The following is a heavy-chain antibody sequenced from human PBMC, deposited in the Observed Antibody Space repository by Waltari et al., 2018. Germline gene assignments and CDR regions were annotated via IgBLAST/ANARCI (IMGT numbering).Heavy chain of an antibody. V-gene: IGHV4-34*01. Sequence: QVQLQQWGAGLLKPSETLSLTCAVYGGSFSGYYWSWIRQPPGKGLGWIGEINHSGRTNYNPSCKSRVTISVDTSKNQYSRKLSSVTAAYTAVYYCARGRRLSAWFDPWGQGTLVTVSS. D-gene: IGHD3-10*01. CDR3: ARGRRLSAWFDP. CDR2: INHSGRT. CDR1: GGSFSGYY. J-gene: IGHJ5*02.